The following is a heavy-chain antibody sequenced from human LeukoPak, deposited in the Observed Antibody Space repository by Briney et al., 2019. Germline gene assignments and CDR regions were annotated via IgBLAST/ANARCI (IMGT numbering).Heavy chain of an antibody. J-gene: IGHJ4*02. Sequence: ASVKVSCKVSGYTLTELSMHWVRQAPGKGLEWMGGFDPEDGETIYAQKFQGRVTMTEDTSTDTAYMELGSLRSEDTAVYYCATVDYDSSGYFDYWGQGTLVTVSS. CDR1: GYTLTELS. CDR2: FDPEDGET. D-gene: IGHD3-22*01. CDR3: ATVDYDSSGYFDY. V-gene: IGHV1-24*01.